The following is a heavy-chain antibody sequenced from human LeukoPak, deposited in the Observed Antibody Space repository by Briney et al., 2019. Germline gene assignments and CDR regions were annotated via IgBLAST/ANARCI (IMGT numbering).Heavy chain of an antibody. Sequence: SGGSLRLSCAASGFTFSDHFMDWVRQAPGKGLEWVGRIRNKANSYITEYAASVKGRFTISRDNSKGSLFLQMNSLKTEDTAVYYCAKSRLPYDSSGYYSFDYWGQGTLVTVSS. V-gene: IGHV3-72*01. CDR1: GFTFSDHF. CDR3: AKSRLPYDSSGYYSFDY. CDR2: IRNKANSYIT. J-gene: IGHJ4*02. D-gene: IGHD3-22*01.